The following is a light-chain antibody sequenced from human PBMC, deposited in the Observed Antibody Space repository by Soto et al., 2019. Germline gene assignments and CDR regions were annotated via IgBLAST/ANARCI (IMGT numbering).Light chain of an antibody. CDR1: SSDVGGYDY. CDR3: SSYTSSSTYV. Sequence: QSVLTQPASVSGSPGQSIAISCTGNSSDVGGYDYVSWYQQHPGKAPKVMIYDVSNRPSGVSNRFSGSKSDNTASLTISGLQAEDEADYYCSSYTSSSTYVFGTGTKVTVL. J-gene: IGLJ1*01. CDR2: DVS. V-gene: IGLV2-14*01.